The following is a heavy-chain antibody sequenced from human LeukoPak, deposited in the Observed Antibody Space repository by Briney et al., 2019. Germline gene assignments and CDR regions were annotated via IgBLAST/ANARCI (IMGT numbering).Heavy chain of an antibody. V-gene: IGHV3-30*02. CDR2: IRYDGSNE. Sequence: GGSLRLSCAASRFTFSNYAMHWVRQAPGKGLEWVAFIRYDGSNEYYADSVKGRFTISRDNAKNSLYLQVNSLRAEDTAVYYCAREGPRYYYDSSAEKDYFDYWGQGTLVTVSS. CDR3: AREGPRYYYDSSAEKDYFDY. D-gene: IGHD3-22*01. J-gene: IGHJ4*02. CDR1: RFTFSNYA.